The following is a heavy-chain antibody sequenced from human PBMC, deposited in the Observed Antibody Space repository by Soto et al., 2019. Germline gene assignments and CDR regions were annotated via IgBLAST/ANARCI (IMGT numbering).Heavy chain of an antibody. D-gene: IGHD1-1*01. V-gene: IGHV1-18*01. J-gene: IGHJ4*02. CDR1: GYTFTSYG. CDR3: AIRTGQSPYYFDY. CDR2: ITVYNGKT. Sequence: QVQLVQSGAEVKQPGASVKVSCKASGYTFTSYGLSWMRQAPGQGLEWLGWITVYNGKTNYAQKLQGRVTMTTDTSTSTAYLALTRLRYDDTAVYYLAIRTGQSPYYFDYRGQGTLGTGSS.